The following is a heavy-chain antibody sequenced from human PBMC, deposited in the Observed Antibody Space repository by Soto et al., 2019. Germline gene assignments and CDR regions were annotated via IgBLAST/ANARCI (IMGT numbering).Heavy chain of an antibody. Sequence: LSLTCTVSGDSISSGGYYWSWIRQHPGKGLEWIGFIYYRGSTYYNPSLKSRVTISVDPSKTQFSLKLNSVTAADTAVYYCARVPTTVTTDIDYWGQGTLVTVS. V-gene: IGHV4-31*03. D-gene: IGHD4-17*01. CDR2: IYYRGST. J-gene: IGHJ4*02. CDR3: ARVPTTVTTDIDY. CDR1: GDSISSGGYY.